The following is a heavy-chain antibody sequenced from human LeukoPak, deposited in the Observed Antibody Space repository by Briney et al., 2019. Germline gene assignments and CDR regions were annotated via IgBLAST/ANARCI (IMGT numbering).Heavy chain of an antibody. V-gene: IGHV5-10-1*01. Sequence: TSGESLKISCQGSGYSFSIYWISWVRQMSWKGLEWMGRIDPSDSYTDYSQSFQGHVTISADKSISTAYLQWSSLKASDTAMYYCARHLYGSGTSATFDIWGQGTMVSVSS. CDR3: ARHLYGSGTSATFDI. D-gene: IGHD3-10*01. CDR1: GYSFSIYW. J-gene: IGHJ3*02. CDR2: IDPSDSYT.